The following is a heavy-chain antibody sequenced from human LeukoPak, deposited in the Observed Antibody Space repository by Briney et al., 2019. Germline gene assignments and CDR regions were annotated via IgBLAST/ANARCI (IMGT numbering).Heavy chain of an antibody. CDR1: GGSISSSSYY. V-gene: IGHV4-39*07. Sequence: SETLSLTCTVSGGSISSSSYYWGWIRQPPGKGLEWIGSIYYSGSTYYNPSLKSRVTISVDTSKNQFSLKLSSVTAADTAVYYCAREVRGVIKPWGQGTLVTVSS. CDR2: IYYSGST. CDR3: AREVRGVIKP. D-gene: IGHD3-10*01. J-gene: IGHJ5*02.